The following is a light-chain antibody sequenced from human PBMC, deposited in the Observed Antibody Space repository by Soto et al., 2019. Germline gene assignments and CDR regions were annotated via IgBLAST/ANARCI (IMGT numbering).Light chain of an antibody. Sequence: EIVMTQSPATLSVSPGERATLSCRASQSVSSNLDWYQQKPGQAPRLLIYGASTRATGIPARFSGSGSGTEFTITISSLQSEDFAVYYCQQYNNWPPLTFGGGTKVEIK. V-gene: IGKV3-15*01. CDR1: QSVSSN. CDR3: QQYNNWPPLT. CDR2: GAS. J-gene: IGKJ4*01.